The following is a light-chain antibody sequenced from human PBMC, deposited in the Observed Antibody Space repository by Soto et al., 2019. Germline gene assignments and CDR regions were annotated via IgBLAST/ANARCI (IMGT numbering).Light chain of an antibody. Sequence: QSVLTQTPSASGTPGQTVTISCSGSRSNIGNNAVSWYQQFPGTAPKLLIYNNNQRPSGVPDRFSGSKSGTSASLAISGLQSGDEADYSSATWDDSLSARGVFGGGTKPTVL. V-gene: IGLV1-44*01. CDR1: RSNIGNNA. CDR2: NNN. J-gene: IGLJ3*02. CDR3: ATWDDSLSARGV.